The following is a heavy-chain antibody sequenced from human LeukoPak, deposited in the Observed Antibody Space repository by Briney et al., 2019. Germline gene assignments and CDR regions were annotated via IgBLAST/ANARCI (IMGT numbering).Heavy chain of an antibody. CDR1: GGSFSGYY. V-gene: IGHV4-34*01. Sequence: SETLSLTCAVYGGSFSGYYWSWIRQPPGKGLEWIGEINHSGSTNYNPSLKSRVTISVDTSKNQFSLKLGSVTAADTAVYYCARAKGSGSYFNWLDPWGQGTLVTVSS. J-gene: IGHJ5*02. CDR3: ARAKGSGSYFNWLDP. CDR2: INHSGST. D-gene: IGHD3-10*01.